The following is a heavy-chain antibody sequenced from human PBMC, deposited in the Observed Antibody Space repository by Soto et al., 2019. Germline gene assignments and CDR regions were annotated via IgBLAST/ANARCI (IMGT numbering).Heavy chain of an antibody. CDR2: IWYDGSDK. Sequence: QVQLVESGGGVVQPGRSLRLSCAASGFSFSSYGMHWVRQAPGKGLEWVAVIWYDGSDKYYADSVKGRLTISRDNSKNTLYLKMNSLGAEDTAVYYCARGGYSVAYGMDVWGQGTTVTVP. D-gene: IGHD5-18*01. V-gene: IGHV3-33*01. CDR1: GFSFSSYG. CDR3: ARGGYSVAYGMDV. J-gene: IGHJ6*02.